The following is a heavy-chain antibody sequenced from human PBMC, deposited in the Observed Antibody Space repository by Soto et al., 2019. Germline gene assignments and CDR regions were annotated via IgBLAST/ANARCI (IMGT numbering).Heavy chain of an antibody. V-gene: IGHV6-1*01. Sequence: SQTLSLTCVISGDSVSSNSAAWNWIRQSPSRGLEWLGRTYYRSKWYNDYAVSVKSRITINPDTSKNQFSLQLNSVTPEDTAVYYCARGLDTFAPHQYYFDYWGQGTLVTVSS. CDR2: TYYRSKWYN. J-gene: IGHJ4*02. CDR1: GDSVSSNSAA. CDR3: ARGLDTFAPHQYYFDY.